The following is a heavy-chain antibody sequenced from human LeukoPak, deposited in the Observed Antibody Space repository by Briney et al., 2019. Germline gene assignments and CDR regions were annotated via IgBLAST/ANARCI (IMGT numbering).Heavy chain of an antibody. D-gene: IGHD1-20*01. V-gene: IGHV1-2*02. CDR1: GYRFTDDY. CDR3: APTSEAYTSNWNV. J-gene: IGHJ4*02. Sequence: ASMKVSCKASGYRFTDDYMHWVRQAPGQGLEWMGWINPDSGFTVYAQKFQGRVTMTRDTSISTAYMEVRRLRSDDTAVYYCAPTSEAYTSNWNVWGQGTLVTVSS. CDR2: INPDSGFT.